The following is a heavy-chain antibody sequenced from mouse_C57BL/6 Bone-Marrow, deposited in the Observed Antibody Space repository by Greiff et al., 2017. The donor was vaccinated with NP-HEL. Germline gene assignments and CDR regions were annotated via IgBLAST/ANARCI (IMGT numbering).Heavy chain of an antibody. CDR3: AAQLQGAMDY. CDR2: IYPGDGDT. V-gene: IGHV1-82*01. J-gene: IGHJ4*01. D-gene: IGHD1-1*01. CDR1: GYAFSSSW. Sequence: LVESGPELVKPGASVKISCKASGYAFSSSWMNWVKQRPGKGLEWIGRIYPGDGDTNYNGKFKGKATLTADKSSSTAYMQLSSLTSEDSAVYFCAAQLQGAMDYWGQGTSVTVSS.